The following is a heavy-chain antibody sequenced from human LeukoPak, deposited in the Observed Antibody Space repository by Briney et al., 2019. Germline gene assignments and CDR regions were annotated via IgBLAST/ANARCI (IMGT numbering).Heavy chain of an antibody. J-gene: IGHJ4*02. Sequence: QPGGSLRLSCVASGFTFSGYAMSWVRQAPGKGLEWVSAISGSGGNRYYADSVKGRFTISRDNSKNTLYLQMNSLRAEDTAVYYCAKSGTGSGSYPYFDYWGQGTLVTVSS. CDR1: GFTFSGYA. CDR2: ISGSGGNR. D-gene: IGHD3-10*01. V-gene: IGHV3-23*01. CDR3: AKSGTGSGSYPYFDY.